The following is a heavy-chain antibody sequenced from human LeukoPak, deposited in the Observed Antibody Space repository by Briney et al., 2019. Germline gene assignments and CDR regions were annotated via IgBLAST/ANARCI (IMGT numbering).Heavy chain of an antibody. CDR1: GFTVSSNY. J-gene: IGHJ4*02. D-gene: IGHD5-24*01. CDR3: ARDPVVDGFDY. Sequence: GGSLRLSCAASGFTVSSNYMSWVRQAPGKGLEWVSVIYSGGSTYYADSVKGRSTISRDNSKNTLYLQMNSPRAEDTAVYYCARDPVVDGFDYWGQGTLVTVSS. V-gene: IGHV3-53*01. CDR2: IYSGGST.